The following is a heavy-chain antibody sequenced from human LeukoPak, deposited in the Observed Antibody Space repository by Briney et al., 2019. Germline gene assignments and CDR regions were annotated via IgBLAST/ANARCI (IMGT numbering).Heavy chain of an antibody. CDR2: IRGKANSYAT. D-gene: IGHD3-22*01. J-gene: IGHJ3*02. Sequence: GGSLRLSCEASGFTFTTYSMTWVRQASGKGLEWVGRIRGKANSYATAYAASVKGRFTISRDDSKNTAYLQMNSLKTEDTAVYYCTRPSTMIVEDAFDIWGQGTMVTVSS. V-gene: IGHV3-73*01. CDR1: GFTFTTYS. CDR3: TRPSTMIVEDAFDI.